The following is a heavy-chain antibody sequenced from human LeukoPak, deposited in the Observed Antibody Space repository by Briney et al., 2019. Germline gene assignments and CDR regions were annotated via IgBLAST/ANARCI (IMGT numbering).Heavy chain of an antibody. CDR2: IYYTGST. J-gene: IGHJ4*02. Sequence: SETLSLTCTVSGASISNSYWTWIRQPPGKGLEWIGFIYYTGSTNYNSSLKSRVTISLDTSKSQFSLKLTSVTAADTAVYYCARRIEPVAGTWSFDYWGQGTLVTVSS. V-gene: IGHV4-59*08. CDR3: ARRIEPVAGTWSFDY. CDR1: GASISNSY. D-gene: IGHD6-19*01.